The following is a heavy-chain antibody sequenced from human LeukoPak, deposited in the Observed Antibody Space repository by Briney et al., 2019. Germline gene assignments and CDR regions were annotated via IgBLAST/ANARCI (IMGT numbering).Heavy chain of an antibody. D-gene: IGHD2-8*01. J-gene: IGHJ4*02. CDR1: GYTFSTYG. Sequence: GASVKVSCKASGYTFSTYGISWVRQALGQGLEWMGWISADNGNTNYAQKVQGRVTMTTDTSTNTAYMELRSLRSDDTAVYYCARGTNPPYFDSWGQGTLVTVSS. CDR2: ISADNGNT. CDR3: ARGTNPPYFDS. V-gene: IGHV1-18*01.